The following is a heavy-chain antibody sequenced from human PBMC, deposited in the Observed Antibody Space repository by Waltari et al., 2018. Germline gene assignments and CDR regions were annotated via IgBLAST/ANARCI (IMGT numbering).Heavy chain of an antibody. CDR3: AKDGGILWFGEVNYFFEN. CDR2: INWNSGTI. J-gene: IGHJ4*02. CDR1: GFTFDAYA. V-gene: IGHV3-9*01. Sequence: EVQLVESGGGLVQPGRSLRLSCAASGFTFDAYAMHWVRQATGKGLEWVSGINWNSGTIGYADSVKGRFTISRDSAKNSLFLQMNSLRAEDTALYFCAKDGGILWFGEVNYFFENWGQGTLVTVSS. D-gene: IGHD3-10*01.